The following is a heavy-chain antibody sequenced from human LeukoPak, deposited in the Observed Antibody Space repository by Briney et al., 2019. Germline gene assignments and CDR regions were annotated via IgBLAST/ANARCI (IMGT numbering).Heavy chain of an antibody. D-gene: IGHD3-10*01. V-gene: IGHV3-30-3*01. CDR1: GFTFSSYA. CDR2: ISYDGSNK. CDR3: AEVRSSAYDI. Sequence: GRSLRLSCAASGFTFSSYAMHWVRQAPGKGLEWVAVISYDGSNKYYADSVKGRFTISRDNAENSLYLQMNSLRDEDTAVYYCAEVRSSAYDIWGQGTLVTISS. J-gene: IGHJ3*02.